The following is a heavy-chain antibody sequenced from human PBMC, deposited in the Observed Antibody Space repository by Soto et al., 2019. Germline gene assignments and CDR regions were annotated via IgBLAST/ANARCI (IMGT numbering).Heavy chain of an antibody. Sequence: GGSLRLSCAASGFTFSNYCMNWVRQAPGKGLEWVSSTSSSTSYIYYTESVKGRFTVSRDNAKNSMYLQMNSLRVEDTAVYYCARGGGEDPHDAFDIWGQGTLVTVSS. CDR3: ARGGGEDPHDAFDI. CDR1: GFTFSNYC. V-gene: IGHV3-21*01. D-gene: IGHD2-21*01. CDR2: TSSSTSYI. J-gene: IGHJ3*02.